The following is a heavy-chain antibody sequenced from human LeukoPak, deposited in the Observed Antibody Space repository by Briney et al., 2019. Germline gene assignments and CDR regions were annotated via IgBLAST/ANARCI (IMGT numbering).Heavy chain of an antibody. Sequence: GGSLRLSCAASGFTFDDYGMSWVRQAPGKGLEWVSGINWNGGSTGYADSVKGRFTISRDNAKNSLYLQMNSLRAEDTALYYCARDLGLYDSSGYYFLSAFDIWGQGTMVTVPS. CDR3: ARDLGLYDSSGYYFLSAFDI. CDR1: GFTFDDYG. J-gene: IGHJ3*02. V-gene: IGHV3-20*04. D-gene: IGHD3-22*01. CDR2: INWNGGST.